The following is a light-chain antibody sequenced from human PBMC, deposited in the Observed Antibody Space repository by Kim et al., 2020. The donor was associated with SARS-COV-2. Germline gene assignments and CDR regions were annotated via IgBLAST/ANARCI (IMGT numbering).Light chain of an antibody. V-gene: IGKV3-20*01. Sequence: EIVLTQSPDTLSLSPGERATLSCRASQSVDSTYLAWYQQKPGQAPRLLIHGASSRATGIPDRFSGTGAGTDFTLTISRLEPEDVAVFYCQHYYGSPTFGKGTKVDIK. CDR1: QSVDSTY. CDR2: GAS. CDR3: QHYYGSPT. J-gene: IGKJ1*01.